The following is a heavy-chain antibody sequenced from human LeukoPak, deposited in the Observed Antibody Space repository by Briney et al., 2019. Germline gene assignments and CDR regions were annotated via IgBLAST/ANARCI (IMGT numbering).Heavy chain of an antibody. J-gene: IGHJ3*02. CDR2: ISGIGCIT. D-gene: IGHD3-9*01. V-gene: IGHV3-23*01. CDR1: GFTVYNNY. Sequence: GGSLRLSCVVSGFTVYNNYMCWVRQAPGKGLECLSAISGIGCITYYADSVTGRFTISRDNSKTTMYMQMNRLRAEDTAVYYCAKRAYYDILPGPGAFGIWGQGTMVPVSS. CDR3: AKRAYYDILPGPGAFGI.